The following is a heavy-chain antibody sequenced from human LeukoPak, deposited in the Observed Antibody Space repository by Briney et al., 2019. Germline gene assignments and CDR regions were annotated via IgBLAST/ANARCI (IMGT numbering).Heavy chain of an antibody. Sequence: GGSLRLSCAASGFTFSSYAMSWVRQAPGKGLEWVSTISGSGGSTYYADSVKGRFTISRDNSKNTLYLQVNSLRAEDTAVYYCAKGGKVTPSGYYFDYWGQGTLVTVSS. CDR1: GFTFSSYA. CDR3: AKGGKVTPSGYYFDY. J-gene: IGHJ4*02. D-gene: IGHD3-16*01. CDR2: ISGSGGST. V-gene: IGHV3-23*01.